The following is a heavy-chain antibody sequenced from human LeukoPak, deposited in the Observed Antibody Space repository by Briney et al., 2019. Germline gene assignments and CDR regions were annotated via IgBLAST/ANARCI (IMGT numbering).Heavy chain of an antibody. CDR2: ISGSGGST. CDR1: GFTFSSYA. V-gene: IGHV3-23*01. D-gene: IGHD3-3*01. Sequence: GGSLRLSCAASGFTFSSYAMSWVRQAPGKGVEWVSAISGSGGSTYYADSVKGRFTISRDNSKNTLYLQMNSLRAEDTAVYYCAKVNDFWSGYYGTLDYWGQGTLVTVSS. CDR3: AKVNDFWSGYYGTLDY. J-gene: IGHJ4*02.